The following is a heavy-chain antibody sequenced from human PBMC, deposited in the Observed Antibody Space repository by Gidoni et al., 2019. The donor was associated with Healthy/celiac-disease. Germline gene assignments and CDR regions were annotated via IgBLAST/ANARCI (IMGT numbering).Heavy chain of an antibody. Sequence: EVQLVESGGGLIQPGGSLRLSCAASGFTVSSNYMSWVRQAPGKGLEWVSVIYSGGSTYYADSVRGRFTISRDISKNTLFFHMNSLRAEDTAVYYCARGEMATIIRGHGMDVWGQGTTVTVSS. D-gene: IGHD5-12*01. J-gene: IGHJ6*02. V-gene: IGHV3-53*01. CDR1: GFTVSSNY. CDR3: ARGEMATIIRGHGMDV. CDR2: IYSGGST.